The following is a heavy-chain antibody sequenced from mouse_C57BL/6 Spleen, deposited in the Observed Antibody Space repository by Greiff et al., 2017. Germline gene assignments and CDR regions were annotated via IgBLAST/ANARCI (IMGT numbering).Heavy chain of an antibody. J-gene: IGHJ4*01. CDR1: GFTFSSYG. D-gene: IGHD2-2*01. CDR3: ARSTMGTAYAMDY. V-gene: IGHV5-6*02. CDR2: ISSGGSYT. Sequence: DVMLVESGGDLVKPGGSLKLSCAASGFTFSSYGMSWVRQTPDKRLEWVATISSGGSYTYYPDSVKGRFTISRDNAKNTLYLQMSSLKSEDTAMYYCARSTMGTAYAMDYWGQGTSVTVSS.